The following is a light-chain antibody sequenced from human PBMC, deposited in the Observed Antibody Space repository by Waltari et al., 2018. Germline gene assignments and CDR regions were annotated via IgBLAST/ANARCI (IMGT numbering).Light chain of an antibody. J-gene: IGLJ1*01. Sequence: QSALTPPASVSGTPGQSITISCRGTTSDVGGYDLVSWYQQHPGEAPKLLICEVFKRPPDTSSRFSGAKSGSTASLTISGLQPEDEADYYCCSYAGRGTYVFGSGTKVTVL. CDR2: EVF. V-gene: IGLV2-23*02. CDR1: TSDVGGYDL. CDR3: CSYAGRGTYV.